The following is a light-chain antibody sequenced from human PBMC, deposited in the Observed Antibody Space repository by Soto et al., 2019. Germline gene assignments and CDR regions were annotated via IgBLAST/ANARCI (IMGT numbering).Light chain of an antibody. CDR2: EVS. CDR1: SSDVGGYNY. Sequence: QSVLAQPASVSGSPGQSITISCTGTSSDVGGYNYVSWYQQHPGKAPKLMIYEVSNRPSGVSNRFSGSKSGNTASLIISGLQAEDEADYYCGSFTSSSTHVFGTGTKVTVL. J-gene: IGLJ1*01. V-gene: IGLV2-14*01. CDR3: GSFTSSSTHV.